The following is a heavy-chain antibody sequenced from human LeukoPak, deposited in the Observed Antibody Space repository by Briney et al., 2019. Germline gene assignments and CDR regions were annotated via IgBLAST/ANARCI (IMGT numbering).Heavy chain of an antibody. Sequence: PRGSLRLSCAASGFTFDDYAMPWVRQAPGKGLEWVSGISWNSGSIGYADSVKGRFTISRDNAKNSLYLQMNSLRAEDTALYYCARSHTAMVTGTVDYWGQGTLVTVSS. CDR2: ISWNSGSI. V-gene: IGHV3-9*01. CDR3: ARSHTAMVTGTVDY. CDR1: GFTFDDYA. J-gene: IGHJ4*02. D-gene: IGHD5-18*01.